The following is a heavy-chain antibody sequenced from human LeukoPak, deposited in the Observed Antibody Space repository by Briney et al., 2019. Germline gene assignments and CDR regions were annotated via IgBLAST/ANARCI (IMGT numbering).Heavy chain of an antibody. CDR2: ISYDGSNK. V-gene: IGHV3-30*04. CDR3: ARSITMVRGPFDY. Sequence: GRSLRLSCAASGFTFSSYAMHWVRQAPGKGLEWVAVISYDGSNKNYADSVKGRFTISGDNSKNTLYLQMNSLRAEDTSVYYCARSITMVRGPFDYWGQGTLVTVSS. J-gene: IGHJ4*02. CDR1: GFTFSSYA. D-gene: IGHD3-10*01.